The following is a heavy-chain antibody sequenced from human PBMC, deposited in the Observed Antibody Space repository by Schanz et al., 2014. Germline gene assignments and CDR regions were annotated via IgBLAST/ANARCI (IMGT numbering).Heavy chain of an antibody. V-gene: IGHV1-18*01. Sequence: QGQLVQSGAEVKKPGASLKVSCKASGYTFTSYGINWVRQAPGQGLEWIGWISAYNGNTNYAQKLQGRVTMTTDTSTSTAYMELRSLRSDDTALYYCTRGGYSYALSAFDIWGQGTMVTVSS. CDR3: TRGGYSYALSAFDI. D-gene: IGHD5-18*01. CDR1: GYTFTSYG. J-gene: IGHJ3*02. CDR2: ISAYNGNT.